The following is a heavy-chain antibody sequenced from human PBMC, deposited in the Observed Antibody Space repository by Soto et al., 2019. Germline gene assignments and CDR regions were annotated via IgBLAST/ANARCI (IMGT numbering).Heavy chain of an antibody. Sequence: GGSLRLSCAASGFTFSSYGMHWVRQAPGKGLEWVAVISYDGSNKYYADSVKGRFTISRDNSKNTLYLQMNSLRAEDTAVYYCAKDNLKVRGVKTYYYYGMDVWGQGTTVTSP. CDR1: GFTFSSYG. D-gene: IGHD3-10*01. CDR2: ISYDGSNK. CDR3: AKDNLKVRGVKTYYYYGMDV. J-gene: IGHJ6*02. V-gene: IGHV3-30*18.